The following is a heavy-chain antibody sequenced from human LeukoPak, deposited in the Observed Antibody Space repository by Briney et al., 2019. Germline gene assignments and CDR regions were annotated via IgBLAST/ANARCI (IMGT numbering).Heavy chain of an antibody. J-gene: IGHJ6*04. CDR3: ARDFGGSGSYYNVYYYYGMDV. CDR2: INSDGSST. V-gene: IGHV3-74*01. CDR1: GFTFSSYW. D-gene: IGHD3-10*01. Sequence: GGSLRLSCAASGFTFSSYWMHWVRQAPGKGLVWVSRINSDGSSTSYADSVKGRFTISRDNAKNTLYLQMNSLRAEDTAVYYCARDFGGSGSYYNVYYYYGMDVWGKGTTVTVSP.